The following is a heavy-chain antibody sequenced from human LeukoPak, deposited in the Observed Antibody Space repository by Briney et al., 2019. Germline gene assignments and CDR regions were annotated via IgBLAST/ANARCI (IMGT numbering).Heavy chain of an antibody. D-gene: IGHD3-3*01. CDR2: ISSSGSSI. Sequence: GGSLRLSCAASGFTFSDFYMSWIRQAPGKGLEWLSDISSSGSSIYYADSVKGRFTISRDNAKNSLYLQMNSLRAEDTAVYYCAASRVFGVVIGDYWGQGTLVTVSS. CDR3: AASRVFGVVIGDY. J-gene: IGHJ4*02. CDR1: GFTFSDFY. V-gene: IGHV3-11*04.